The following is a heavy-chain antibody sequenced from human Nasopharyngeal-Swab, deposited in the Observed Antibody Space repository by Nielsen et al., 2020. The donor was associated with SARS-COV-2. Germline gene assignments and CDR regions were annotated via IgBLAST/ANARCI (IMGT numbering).Heavy chain of an antibody. CDR1: GGSISSSSYY. Sequence: DTLSLTCTVSGGSISSSSYYCGWIRQPPGRGLEWIGSIYYSGSTYYNPSLKSHVTISVDTSKNQFSLKLSSVTAADTAVYYCARVGYYDSSGPRGWFDPWGQGTLVTVSS. V-gene: IGHV4-39*01. CDR2: IYYSGST. J-gene: IGHJ5*02. D-gene: IGHD3-22*01. CDR3: ARVGYYDSSGPRGWFDP.